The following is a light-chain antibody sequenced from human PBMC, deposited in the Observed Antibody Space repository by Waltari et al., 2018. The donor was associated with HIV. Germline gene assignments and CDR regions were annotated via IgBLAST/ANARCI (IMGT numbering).Light chain of an antibody. CDR3: LQGLRAPFA. J-gene: IGKJ2*01. Sequence: DILISQSPRSRSVTPGVSASISCWANASLLHGNNKRNYFAWYVQRPGQTPRLLIYLASSRASGVPARFACIGSGTNFTLRITKVAPEDVGTYYCLQGLRAPFAFGQGT. CDR2: LAS. V-gene: IGKV2-28*01. CDR1: ASLLHGNNKRNY.